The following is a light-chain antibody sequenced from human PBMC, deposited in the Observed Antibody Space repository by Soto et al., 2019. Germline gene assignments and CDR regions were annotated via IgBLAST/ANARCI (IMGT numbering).Light chain of an antibody. J-gene: IGKJ1*01. V-gene: IGKV1-5*03. CDR1: QRISSW. CDR3: QQYNSYPWT. CDR2: KAS. Sequence: DIQMTQSPSTLSAFVGDRVTITCRASQRISSWLAWYQQKPGKAPKHLIYKASSLESVVPLRFRGSGSGTEFTLPISSLQPDDFATYYCQQYNSYPWTFGQGTKVEIK.